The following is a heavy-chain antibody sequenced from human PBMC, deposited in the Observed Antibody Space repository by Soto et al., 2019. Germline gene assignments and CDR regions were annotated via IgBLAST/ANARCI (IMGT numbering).Heavy chain of an antibody. V-gene: IGHV3-11*06. CDR2: ISSGSSDT. CDR3: ARVAY. J-gene: IGHJ4*02. Sequence: LSVTCTVSGGSISSGDYYWSWIRQPPGKGLEWVASISSGSSDTWYADSVKGRFIISRDNAQNSLFLQMNTLRPEDTAMYYCARVAYWGPGTQVTVSS. CDR1: GGSISSGDYY.